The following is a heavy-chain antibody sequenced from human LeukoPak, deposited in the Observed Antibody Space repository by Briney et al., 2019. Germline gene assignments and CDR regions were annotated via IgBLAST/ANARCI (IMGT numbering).Heavy chain of an antibody. CDR2: IWYDGSNK. J-gene: IGHJ6*02. CDR3: ARDHEDIVVVPAATEGYYYGMDV. Sequence: GGSLRLSCAASGFTFSSYGMHWVRQAPGKGLEWVAVIWYDGSNKYYADSVKGRFTISRDNSKNTLYLQMNSLRAEDTAVYYCARDHEDIVVVPAATEGYYYGMDVWGQGTTVTVSS. CDR1: GFTFSSYG. V-gene: IGHV3-33*01. D-gene: IGHD2-2*01.